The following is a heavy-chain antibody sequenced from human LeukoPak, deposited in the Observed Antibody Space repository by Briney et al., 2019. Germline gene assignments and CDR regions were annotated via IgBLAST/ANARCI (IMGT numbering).Heavy chain of an antibody. CDR3: ARDSRPPGWSPNWYFDL. CDR1: GGSISSGSYY. Sequence: PSETLSLTCTVSGGSISSGSYYWSWIRQPAGKGLEWIGRIYTSGSTNYNPSLKSRVTISVDTSKNQFSLKLSSVTAADTAVYYCARDSRPPGWSPNWYFDLWGRGTLVTVSS. V-gene: IGHV4-61*02. J-gene: IGHJ2*01. CDR2: IYTSGST. D-gene: IGHD2-15*01.